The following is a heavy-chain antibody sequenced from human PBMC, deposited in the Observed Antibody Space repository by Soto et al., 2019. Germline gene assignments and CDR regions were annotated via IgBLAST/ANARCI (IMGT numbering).Heavy chain of an antibody. CDR1: GYTFTSYD. J-gene: IGHJ4*02. D-gene: IGHD2-15*01. V-gene: IGHV1-8*01. CDR2: MNPNSGNT. Sequence: QVQLVQSGAEVKKPGASVKVSCKASGYTFTSYDINWVRQATGQGLEWMGWMNPNSGNTGYAQKFQGRVTMTRNTSISTAYMELSSLRSEDTAVYYCAGVECSGGSCYFDYWGQGTLVTVSS. CDR3: AGVECSGGSCYFDY.